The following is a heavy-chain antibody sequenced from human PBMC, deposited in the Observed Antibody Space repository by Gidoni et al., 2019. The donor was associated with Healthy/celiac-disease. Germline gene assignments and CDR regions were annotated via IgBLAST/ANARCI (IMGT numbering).Heavy chain of an antibody. D-gene: IGHD2-21*02. Sequence: QLQLQGSCPGLVKPSEPLPLTCTASGRPISSSSYYWGWIRQTPGNGLEWIGSIYYSGGTYYNPPLKSGVAISVDTSKNKFSLKLSSVTAADTAVYYCARSGGGVTPYFDYWGQGTLVTVSS. V-gene: IGHV4-39*01. CDR3: ARSGGGVTPYFDY. CDR2: IYYSGGT. CDR1: GRPISSSSYY. J-gene: IGHJ4*02.